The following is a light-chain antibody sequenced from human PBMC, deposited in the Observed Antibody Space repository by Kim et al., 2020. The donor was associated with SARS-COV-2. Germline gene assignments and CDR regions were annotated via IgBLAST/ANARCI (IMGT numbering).Light chain of an antibody. CDR2: VNSDGGH. CDR3: QTWGTGMV. CDR1: SGQGNSA. J-gene: IGLJ2*01. Sequence: GASVKIACTPRSGQGNSAIAWHQRRPEKGPRYLMKVNSDGGHTKGDGIPDRFSGSSSGAERYLTISNLQSEDEADYYCQTWGTGMVFGGGTKVTVL. V-gene: IGLV4-69*01.